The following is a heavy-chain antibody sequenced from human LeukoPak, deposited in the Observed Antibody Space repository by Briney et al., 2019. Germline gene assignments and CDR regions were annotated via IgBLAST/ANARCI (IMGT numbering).Heavy chain of an antibody. Sequence: SETLSLTCTVSGGSISSYYWSWIRQPPGKGLEWIGYISYSGSTNYNPSLKSRVTISVDTSRNQFSLKLSSVTAADTAVYYCARGPDLTALNWGQGTLVTVSS. CDR2: ISYSGST. J-gene: IGHJ4*02. CDR3: ARGPDLTALN. CDR1: GGSISSYY. V-gene: IGHV4-59*01. D-gene: IGHD3-9*01.